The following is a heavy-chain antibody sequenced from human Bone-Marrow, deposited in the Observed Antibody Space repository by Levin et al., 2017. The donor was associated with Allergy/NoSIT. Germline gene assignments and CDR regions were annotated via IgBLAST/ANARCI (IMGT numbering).Heavy chain of an antibody. CDR1: GGSISSHY. CDR3: ARDLTDHYDSSGYFYLDQ. Sequence: GSLRLSCSVSGGSISSHYWSWIRQPAGKGLEWLGRMSTSGSINYNPSLQRRGTMSVDTSKNQFSLRLTSVTAADTAVYYCARDLTDHYDSSGYFYLDQWGQGTLVTVSS. CDR2: MSTSGSI. J-gene: IGHJ4*02. V-gene: IGHV4-4*07. D-gene: IGHD3-22*01.